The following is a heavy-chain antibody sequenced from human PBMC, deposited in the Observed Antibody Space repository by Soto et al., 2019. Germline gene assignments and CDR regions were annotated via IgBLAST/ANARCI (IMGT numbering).Heavy chain of an antibody. J-gene: IGHJ4*02. D-gene: IGHD3-9*01. Sequence: SETLSLTCTVSGGSVSSGSYYWSWIRQPPGKGLEWIGYIYYSGSTNYNPSLKSRVTISVDTSKNQFSLKLSSVTAADTAVYYCARVGILTGYTGHWGQGTLVTVSS. CDR1: GGSVSSGSYY. V-gene: IGHV4-61*01. CDR3: ARVGILTGYTGH. CDR2: IYYSGST.